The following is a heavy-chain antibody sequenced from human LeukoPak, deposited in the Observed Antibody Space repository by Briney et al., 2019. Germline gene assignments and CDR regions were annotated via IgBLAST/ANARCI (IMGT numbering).Heavy chain of an antibody. V-gene: IGHV3-30*18. CDR3: AKDGCYYDSSGCFDY. CDR1: GFTFSSYG. Sequence: GGSLRLSCAASGFTFSSYGMHWVRQAPGKGLEWVAVISYDGSNKYYADSVKGRFTISRDNSKNTLYLQMNSLRAEDTAVHYCAKDGCYYDSSGCFDYWGQGTLVTVSS. J-gene: IGHJ4*02. CDR2: ISYDGSNK. D-gene: IGHD3-22*01.